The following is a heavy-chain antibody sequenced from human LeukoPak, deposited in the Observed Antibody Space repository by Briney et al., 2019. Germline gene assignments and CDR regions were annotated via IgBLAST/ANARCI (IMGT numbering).Heavy chain of an antibody. V-gene: IGHV5-51*01. CDR2: IYPDDSDT. J-gene: IGHJ6*03. D-gene: IGHD2-8*01. Sequence: GESLKISCKGSGYPFSSYWIGWVRQMPGKGLEWMGIIYPDDSDTRYSPSFQGQVTISADKSISTAYLQWSSLKASDTAMYYCARLAYCSNDVCYSNYYHSMDVWGKGTTVTVSS. CDR1: GYPFSSYW. CDR3: ARLAYCSNDVCYSNYYHSMDV.